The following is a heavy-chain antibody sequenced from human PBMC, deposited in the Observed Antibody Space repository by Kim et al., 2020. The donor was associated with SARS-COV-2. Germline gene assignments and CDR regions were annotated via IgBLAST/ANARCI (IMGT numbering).Heavy chain of an antibody. CDR1: GGSISSISYF. D-gene: IGHD5-18*01. J-gene: IGHJ4*02. V-gene: IGHV4-39*07. CDR2: IHYTGNS. CDR3: ARAWDTAMDNY. Sequence: SETLSLTCTVSGGSISSISYFWGWIRQPTGKGLEGIVSIHYTGNSYHNPSLKSPVTISTATNKNHFSLKVGSVTAADTAVYSCARAWDTAMDNYWGEGT.